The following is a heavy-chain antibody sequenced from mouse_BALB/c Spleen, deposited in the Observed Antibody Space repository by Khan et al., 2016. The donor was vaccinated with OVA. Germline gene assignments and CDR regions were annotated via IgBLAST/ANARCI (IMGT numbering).Heavy chain of an antibody. Sequence: VMLVESGPGLVAPSQSLSITCTVSGISLTDYGVNWVRQPPGKRLEWLGMIWGDGSTDYDSALKSRLSIHKDNSKSQVFLKMNSLQTDDTARYYCARELRLGGFAYWGQGTLVTVSA. V-gene: IGHV2-6-7*01. J-gene: IGHJ3*01. CDR3: ARELRLGGFAY. CDR2: IWGDGST. CDR1: GISLTDYG. D-gene: IGHD1-2*01.